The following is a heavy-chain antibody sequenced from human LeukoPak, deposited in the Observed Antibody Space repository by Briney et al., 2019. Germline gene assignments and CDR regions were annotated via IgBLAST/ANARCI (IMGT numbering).Heavy chain of an antibody. CDR3: ARGIWFGEGYCFYMDV. Sequence: PSETLSLTCSVSDVSISSSYWSWIRQPPGKGLEWIGYIYYSGSTHYNPSLKNRLTISLDMAKNQFSLKVSSVTAADTAVYYCARGIWFGEGYCFYMDVWGKGTTVTISS. D-gene: IGHD3-10*01. V-gene: IGHV4-59*01. J-gene: IGHJ6*03. CDR2: IYYSGST. CDR1: DVSISSSY.